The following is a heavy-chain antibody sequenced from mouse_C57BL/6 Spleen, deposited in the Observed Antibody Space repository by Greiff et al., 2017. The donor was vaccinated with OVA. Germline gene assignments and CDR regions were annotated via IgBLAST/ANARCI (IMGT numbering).Heavy chain of an antibody. CDR1: GYTFTSYW. CDR3: ARWVIDYGSSSVDY. Sequence: VKLQQPGAELVKPGASVKMSCKASGYTFTSYWITWVKQRPGQGLEWIGDIYPGSGSTNYNEKFKSKATLTVDTSSSTAYMQLSSLTSEDSAVYYCARWVIDYGSSSVDYWGQGTSVTVSS. D-gene: IGHD1-1*01. CDR2: IYPGSGST. V-gene: IGHV1-55*01. J-gene: IGHJ4*01.